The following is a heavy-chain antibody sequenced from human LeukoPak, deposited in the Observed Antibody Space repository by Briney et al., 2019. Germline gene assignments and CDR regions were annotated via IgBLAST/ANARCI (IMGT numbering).Heavy chain of an antibody. Sequence: GGSLRLSCAASGFTFNTYGMHWVRQAPGKGLEWVAFIRYDESNKYYAESVEGRFTISRDDSKNTVYLQMKSLGPEDTAMYYCAKDSDYYGSGSYPDLFYIDFWGQGALVTVSS. CDR2: IRYDESNK. CDR3: AKDSDYYGSGSYPDLFYIDF. CDR1: GFTFNTYG. V-gene: IGHV3-30*02. J-gene: IGHJ4*02. D-gene: IGHD3-10*01.